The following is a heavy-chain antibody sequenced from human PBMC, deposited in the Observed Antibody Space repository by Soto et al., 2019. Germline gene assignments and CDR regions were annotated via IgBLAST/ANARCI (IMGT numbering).Heavy chain of an antibody. CDR3: VRGDSAFGGRAEWFDP. CDR2: IFHTGTT. J-gene: IGHJ5*02. V-gene: IGHV4-61*01. D-gene: IGHD3-3*01. Sequence: PETLSLTCSVSGGSVNNGRSYWTWIQQTPRKGLEWIGYIFHTGTTNYRPSPQSRVTISRYTSKNQFALRLTSVTAADSAMYYCVRGDSAFGGRAEWFDPWGRGALVTVS. CDR1: GGSVNNGRSY.